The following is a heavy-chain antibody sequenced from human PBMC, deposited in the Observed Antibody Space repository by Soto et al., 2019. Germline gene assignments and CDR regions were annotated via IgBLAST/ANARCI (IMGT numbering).Heavy chain of an antibody. D-gene: IGHD6-19*01. Sequence: GGSLRLSCAASGFSFKDYGMHWVRQAPGKGLEWVAIIWYDGSNKYYAESVQGRFTISRDNFKNILYLQMNSLRVDDTAVYYCARGWYRSGGDFDSWGRGTLVTVS. V-gene: IGHV3-33*01. CDR2: IWYDGSNK. CDR1: GFSFKDYG. CDR3: ARGWYRSGGDFDS. J-gene: IGHJ4*02.